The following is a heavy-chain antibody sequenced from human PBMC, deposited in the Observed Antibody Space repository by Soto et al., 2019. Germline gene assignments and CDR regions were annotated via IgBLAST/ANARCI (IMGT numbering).Heavy chain of an antibody. V-gene: IGHV3-30*18. J-gene: IGHJ4*02. CDR3: VKDGVSGWSDYFFDY. CDR2: ISYDGINK. Sequence: QVHLVESGGGVVQPGRSLRLSCAASGFTFSSYAMHWVRRTPGKGLECVALISYDGINKYYADPVKGRFTVSRDNSKSTLYLQMNSLSAEDTAVYYCVKDGVSGWSDYFFDYWGQGTLVTVSS. CDR1: GFTFSSYA. D-gene: IGHD6-19*01.